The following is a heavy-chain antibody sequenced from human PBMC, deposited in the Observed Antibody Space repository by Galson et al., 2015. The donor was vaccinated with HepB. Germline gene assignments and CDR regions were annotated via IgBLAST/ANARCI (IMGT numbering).Heavy chain of an antibody. CDR1: GFTFSSYA. D-gene: IGHD4-11*01. J-gene: IGHJ4*02. CDR2: ISYDGSNK. CDR3: ASATTVTEWVDY. Sequence: SLRLSCAASGFTFSSYAMHWVRQAPGKGLEWVAVISYDGSNKYYADSVKGRFTISRDSSKNTLYLQMNSLRAEDTAVYYCASATTVTEWVDYWGQGTLVTVSS. V-gene: IGHV3-30*04.